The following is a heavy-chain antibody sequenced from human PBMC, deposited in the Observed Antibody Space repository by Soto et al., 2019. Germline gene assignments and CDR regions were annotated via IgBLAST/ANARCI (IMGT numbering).Heavy chain of an antibody. J-gene: IGHJ4*02. D-gene: IGHD1-1*01. V-gene: IGHV3-73*01. CDR1: GFTFSGSA. CDR3: TRHKPHNTGTNTISFDY. Sequence: EVQLVESGGGLVQPGGSLKLSCAASGFTFSGSAMHWVRQASGKGLEWVGRIRSKANSYATAYAASVKGRFTISRDDSKNTAYLQMNSLKTEDTAVYYCTRHKPHNTGTNTISFDYWGQGTLVTVSS. CDR2: IRSKANSYAT.